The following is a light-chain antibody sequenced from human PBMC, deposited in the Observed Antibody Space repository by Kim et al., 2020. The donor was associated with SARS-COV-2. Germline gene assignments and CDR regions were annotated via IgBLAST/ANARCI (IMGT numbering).Light chain of an antibody. V-gene: IGKV3-11*01. CDR2: DAS. CDR3: QQRSNWYT. CDR1: QSVSRY. J-gene: IGKJ2*01. Sequence: EIVLTQSPATLSLFPGERATLSCRASQSVSRYLAWYQQKPGQAPRRLIYDASNRATGIPARFSGSGSGTDFTLTISSLEPEDFAVYYCQQRSNWYTFGQGTKLEI.